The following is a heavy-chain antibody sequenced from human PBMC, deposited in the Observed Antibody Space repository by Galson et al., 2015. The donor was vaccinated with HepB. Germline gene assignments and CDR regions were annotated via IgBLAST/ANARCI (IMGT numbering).Heavy chain of an antibody. D-gene: IGHD3-22*01. J-gene: IGHJ3*02. CDR1: GGTFSSYA. CDR3: ARDWGYYYDSSGYYPMQDDAFDI. Sequence: SVKVSCKASGGTFSSYAISWVRQAPRQGLEWMGGIIPIFGTANYAQKFQGRVTITADKSTSTAYMELSSLRSEDTAVYYCARDWGYYYDSSGYYPMQDDAFDIWGQGTMVTVSS. V-gene: IGHV1-69*06. CDR2: IIPIFGTA.